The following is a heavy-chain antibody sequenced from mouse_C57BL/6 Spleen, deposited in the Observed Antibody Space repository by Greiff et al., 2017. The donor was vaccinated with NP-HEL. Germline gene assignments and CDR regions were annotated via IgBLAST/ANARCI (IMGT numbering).Heavy chain of an antibody. J-gene: IGHJ4*01. CDR2: INPGSGGT. CDR3: ARSSGKGYAMDY. Sequence: VQLQQSGAELVRPGTSVKVSCKASGYAFTNYLIEWVKQRPGQGLEWIGVINPGSGGTNYNEKFKGKATLTADNSSSTAYMQLSSLTSEDSAVYFCARSSGKGYAMDYWGQGTSVTVSS. V-gene: IGHV1-54*01. CDR1: GYAFTNYL.